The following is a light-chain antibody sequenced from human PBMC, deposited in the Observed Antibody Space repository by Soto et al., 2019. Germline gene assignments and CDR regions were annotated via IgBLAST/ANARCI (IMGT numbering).Light chain of an antibody. CDR1: QSISTW. CDR2: DAS. Sequence: DIQMTQSPSTLSAYVGDRVTITCRASQSISTWLACYQQKPGKAPKPLIHDASSLESVVPSRFSGSGSGTEFTLTISSLQPDDFATYHCQQYKSYWTLGQGTKVDIK. J-gene: IGKJ1*01. V-gene: IGKV1-5*01. CDR3: QQYKSYWT.